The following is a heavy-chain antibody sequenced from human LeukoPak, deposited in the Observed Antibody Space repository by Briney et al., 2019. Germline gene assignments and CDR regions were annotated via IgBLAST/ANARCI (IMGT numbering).Heavy chain of an antibody. CDR1: GFTFSSYA. J-gene: IGHJ4*02. D-gene: IGHD2-2*01. V-gene: IGHV3-23*01. CDR3: AKGDRGYCSSTSCYGYFDY. CDR2: ISGSGGST. Sequence: PGGSLRLSCAASGFTFSSYAMSWVRQAPGKGLEWVSAISGSGGSTYCADSVKGRFTISRDNSKNTLYLQMNSLRAGDTAVYYCAKGDRGYCSSTSCYGYFDYWGQGTLVTVSS.